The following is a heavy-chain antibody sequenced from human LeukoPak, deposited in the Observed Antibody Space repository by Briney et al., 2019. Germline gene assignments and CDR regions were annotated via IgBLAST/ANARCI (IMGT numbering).Heavy chain of an antibody. CDR2: IYYSGST. Sequence: PSETLSLTCTVSGGSISSSSYYWGWIRQPPGKGLEWIGSIYYSGSTYYNPSLKSRVTISVDTSKNQFSLKLSSVTAADTAVYYCARRRACSSTSCYRTYNWFDPWGQGTLVTVSS. D-gene: IGHD2-2*02. CDR3: ARRRACSSTSCYRTYNWFDP. J-gene: IGHJ5*02. V-gene: IGHV4-39*07. CDR1: GGSISSSSYY.